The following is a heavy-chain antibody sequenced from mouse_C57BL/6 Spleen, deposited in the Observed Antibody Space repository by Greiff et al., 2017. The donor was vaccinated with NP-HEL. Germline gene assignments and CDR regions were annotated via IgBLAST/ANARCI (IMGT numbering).Heavy chain of an antibody. CDR1: GYTFTSYW. J-gene: IGHJ4*01. V-gene: IGHV1-53*01. CDR2: INPSNGGT. CDR3: ARCDYDNYYAMDY. Sequence: QVQLQQSGTELVKPGASVKLSCKASGYTFTSYWMHWVKQRPGQGLEWIGNINPSNGGTNYNEKFKSKATLTVDKSSSTAYMQLSSLTSEDSAVYYCARCDYDNYYAMDYWGQGTSVTVSS. D-gene: IGHD2-4*01.